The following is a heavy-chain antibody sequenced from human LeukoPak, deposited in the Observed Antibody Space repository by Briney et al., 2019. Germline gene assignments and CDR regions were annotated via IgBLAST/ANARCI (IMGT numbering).Heavy chain of an antibody. J-gene: IGHJ4*02. CDR1: GGSISSGDYS. D-gene: IGHD3-9*01. CDR2: IYYTDS. CDR3: ARSGILTGYGY. Sequence: SETLSLTCAVSGGSISSGDYSWSWIRQPPGKGLEWIGYIYYTDSYYNPSLKSRVTISLDTSKNQFSLKLNSVTAADTAVYYCARSGILTGYGYWGQGTLVTVSS. V-gene: IGHV4-30-4*07.